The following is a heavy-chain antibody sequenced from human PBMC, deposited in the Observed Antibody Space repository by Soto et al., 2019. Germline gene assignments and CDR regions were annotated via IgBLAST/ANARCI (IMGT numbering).Heavy chain of an antibody. J-gene: IGHJ4*02. Sequence: QVQLVQSGAEVKKPGASVKVSCKASGYTFTSYGISWVRQAPGQGLEWMGWISAYNGNTNYAQKLQGRVTMTTDTSTSTAHMELRSLRSDDTAVYYCARERGDDYGDRKFDYWGQGTLVTVSS. V-gene: IGHV1-18*01. D-gene: IGHD4-17*01. CDR2: ISAYNGNT. CDR3: ARERGDDYGDRKFDY. CDR1: GYTFTSYG.